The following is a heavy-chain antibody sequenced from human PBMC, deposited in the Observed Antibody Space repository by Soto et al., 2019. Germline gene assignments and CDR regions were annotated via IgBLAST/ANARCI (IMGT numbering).Heavy chain of an antibody. J-gene: IGHJ5*02. CDR3: GRANRGSDDFLSGRLYNWFDP. Sequence: QVQLQQWGAGLLKPSETLSLTCVVYGGSFSNYYWSWIRQSPGKGLEWIGEINHSGRTNYNPSLKSPVATSAGTSENHFSVRVSSVTAADTAVYYCGRANRGSDDFLSGRLYNWFDPWGQGTLVTVSS. V-gene: IGHV4-34*02. CDR2: INHSGRT. CDR1: GGSFSNYY. D-gene: IGHD3-3*01.